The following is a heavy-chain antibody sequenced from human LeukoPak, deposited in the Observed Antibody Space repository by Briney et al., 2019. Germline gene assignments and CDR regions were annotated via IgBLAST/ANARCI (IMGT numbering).Heavy chain of an antibody. CDR1: GFTFSRYC. Sequence: GGTLRLSCAASGFTFSRYCMSWVRQAPGKGLEWVSAISGNGGSTYYADSVKGRFTISRDNSKYTLYLQMNSLRAEDTAVYYCASGDGLLWFSDYWGQGTLVTVSS. CDR2: ISGNGGST. V-gene: IGHV3-23*01. CDR3: ASGDGLLWFSDY. J-gene: IGHJ4*02. D-gene: IGHD3-10*01.